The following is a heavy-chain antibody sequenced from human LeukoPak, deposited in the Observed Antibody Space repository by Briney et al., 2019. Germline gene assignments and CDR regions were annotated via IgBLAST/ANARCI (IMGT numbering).Heavy chain of an antibody. J-gene: IGHJ4*02. D-gene: IGHD3-10*01. V-gene: IGHV5-51*01. CDR1: GYSFSSYW. Sequence: GASLQISCKGSGYSFSSYWIGWARQLPGKGLEWMGIIYPGDSETRYSPSFQGRVTISADKSITTAYLQWSSLRASDTAMYYCAREAYGSGSPLDYWGQGTLVTVSS. CDR3: AREAYGSGSPLDY. CDR2: IYPGDSET.